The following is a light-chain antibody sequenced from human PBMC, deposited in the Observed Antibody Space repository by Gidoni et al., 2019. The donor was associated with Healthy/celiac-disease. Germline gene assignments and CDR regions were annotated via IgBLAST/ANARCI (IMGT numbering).Light chain of an antibody. J-gene: IGKJ2*01. Sequence: EIVMTQSPATLSVSPGERATPSCRASQSVSSNLAWYQQKPGQAPMLLIYGASTRATGIPARFSGSGSGTEFTLTISSLQSEDFAVYYCQQYNNWPPYTFGQGTKLEIK. CDR1: QSVSSN. CDR3: QQYNNWPPYT. V-gene: IGKV3-15*01. CDR2: GAS.